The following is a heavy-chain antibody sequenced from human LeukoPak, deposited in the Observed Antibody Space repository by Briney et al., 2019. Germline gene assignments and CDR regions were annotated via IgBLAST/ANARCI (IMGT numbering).Heavy chain of an antibody. V-gene: IGHV3-53*01. J-gene: IGHJ4*02. CDR2: IYSGGTT. CDR1: GFTVSSNY. Sequence: GGSLRLSCTASGFTVSSNYMSWVRQAPGKGLEWVSVIYSGGTTYYADSVKGRFTISRDNSKNTLYLQMNSLRAEDTAVYYCAKDRVVVPAATYYFDYWGQGTLVTVSS. D-gene: IGHD2-2*01. CDR3: AKDRVVVPAATYYFDY.